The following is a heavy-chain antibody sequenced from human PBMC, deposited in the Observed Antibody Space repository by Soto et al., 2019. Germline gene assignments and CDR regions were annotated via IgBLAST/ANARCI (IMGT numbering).Heavy chain of an antibody. Sequence: QVQLVESGGGVVQPGRSLRLSCAASGFTFSSYGMHWVRQAPGKGLEWVAVIWYDGSNKYYADSVKGRFTISRDNSKNTLYLQMNSLRGEDTAVYYCARVWFLELLPNWGQGTLVTVSS. D-gene: IGHD3-3*01. CDR3: ARVWFLELLPN. CDR1: GFTFSSYG. CDR2: IWYDGSNK. J-gene: IGHJ4*02. V-gene: IGHV3-33*01.